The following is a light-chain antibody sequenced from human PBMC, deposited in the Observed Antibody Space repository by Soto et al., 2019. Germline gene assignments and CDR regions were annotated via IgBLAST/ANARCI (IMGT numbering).Light chain of an antibody. CDR2: SAS. V-gene: IGKV1-6*01. J-gene: IGKJ1*01. CDR1: QDIKNE. Sequence: AIQMTQSPSSLSASVGDRVTITCRASQDIKNELGWYQQKPGKAPNLLIHSASSVQFGVPSRFSGSGSGTDFTLTISSLQPEDSATYYCLQDDDYPRTFGQGTKVEIK. CDR3: LQDDDYPRT.